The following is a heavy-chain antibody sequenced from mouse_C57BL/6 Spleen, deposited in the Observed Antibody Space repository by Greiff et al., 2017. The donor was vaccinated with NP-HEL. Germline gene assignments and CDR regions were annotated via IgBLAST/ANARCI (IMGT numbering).Heavy chain of an antibody. J-gene: IGHJ3*01. Sequence: DVQLVESGGGLVKPGGSLKLSCAASGFTFSDYGMHWVRQAPEKGLEWVAYISSGSSTIYYADTVKGRFTISRDNAKNTLFLQMTSLRSEDTAMYYCARGDYDGWFAYWGQGTLVTVSA. CDR1: GFTFSDYG. CDR3: ARGDYDGWFAY. CDR2: ISSGSSTI. D-gene: IGHD2-4*01. V-gene: IGHV5-17*01.